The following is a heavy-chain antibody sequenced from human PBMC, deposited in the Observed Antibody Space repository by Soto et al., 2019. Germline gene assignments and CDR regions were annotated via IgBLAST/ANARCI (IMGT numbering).Heavy chain of an antibody. CDR2: ISSSSSYI. D-gene: IGHD5-12*01. J-gene: IGHJ4*02. CDR3: ARDHEEMATPRPFDY. Sequence: GGSLRLSCAASGFTFSSYSMNWVRQAPGKGLEWVSSISSSSSYIYYADSVKGRFTISRDNAKNSLYLQMNSLRAEDTAVYYCARDHEEMATPRPFDYWGQGTLVTVSS. V-gene: IGHV3-21*01. CDR1: GFTFSSYS.